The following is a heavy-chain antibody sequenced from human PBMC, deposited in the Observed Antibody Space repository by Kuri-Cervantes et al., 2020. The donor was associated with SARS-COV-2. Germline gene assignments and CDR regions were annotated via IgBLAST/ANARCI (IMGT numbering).Heavy chain of an antibody. CDR3: AKDDYSSSGLPSIRRALYYYYGMDV. D-gene: IGHD6-6*01. Sequence: GESLKISCAASGFTFSNAWMSWVRQAPGKGLEWVSAISGSGGSTYYADSVKGRFTISRDNSKNTLYLQMNSLRAEDTAVFYCAKDDYSSSGLPSIRRALYYYYGMDVWGQGTTVTVSS. V-gene: IGHV3-23*01. CDR1: GFTFSNAW. CDR2: ISGSGGST. J-gene: IGHJ6*02.